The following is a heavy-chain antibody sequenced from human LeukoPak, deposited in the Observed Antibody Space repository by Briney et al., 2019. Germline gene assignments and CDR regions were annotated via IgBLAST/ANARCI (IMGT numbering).Heavy chain of an antibody. CDR3: ARVLRYFETHDAFDI. Sequence: SETLSLTCAVYSGSFSGYYWSWIRQPPGKGLEWIGEINHSGSTNYNPSLKSRVTISVDTSKNQFSLKLSSVTAADTAVYYCARVLRYFETHDAFDIWGQGTMVTVSS. CDR1: SGSFSGYY. V-gene: IGHV4-34*01. CDR2: INHSGST. J-gene: IGHJ3*02. D-gene: IGHD3-9*01.